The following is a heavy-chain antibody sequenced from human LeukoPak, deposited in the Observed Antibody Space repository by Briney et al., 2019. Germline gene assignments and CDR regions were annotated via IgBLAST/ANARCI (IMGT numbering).Heavy chain of an antibody. V-gene: IGHV1-18*01. CDR3: ARDKVRYDFWSGYSPDEYYYYGMDV. CDR1: GYTFTSYG. Sequence: ASVKVSCKASGYTFTSYGISWVRQAPGQGLEWMGWISAYNGNANYAQKLQGRVTMTTDTSTSTAYMGLRSLRSDDTAVYYCARDKVRYDFWSGYSPDEYYYYGMDVWGQGTTVTVSS. CDR2: ISAYNGNA. J-gene: IGHJ6*02. D-gene: IGHD3-3*01.